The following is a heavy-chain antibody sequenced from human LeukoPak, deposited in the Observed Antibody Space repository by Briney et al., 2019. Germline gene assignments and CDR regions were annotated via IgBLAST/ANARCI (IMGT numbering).Heavy chain of an antibody. CDR1: GYRFTTSW. J-gene: IGHJ4*02. D-gene: IGHD6-19*01. V-gene: IGHV5-51*01. CDR3: VSSSSGWFFFDR. CDR2: IYPGDSDT. Sequence: GESLKSSCQGFGYRFTTSWIGWVRQMPGKGLEWMGVIYPGDSDTIYGPSFQGQVIISADKSITTAYLQWSSLEPSDTATYYCVSSSSGWFFFDRWGQGTLVTVSS.